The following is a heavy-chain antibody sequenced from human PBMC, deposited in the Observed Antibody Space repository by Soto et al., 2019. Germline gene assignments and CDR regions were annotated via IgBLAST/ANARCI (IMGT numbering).Heavy chain of an antibody. CDR2: INHSGST. J-gene: IGHJ5*02. Sequence: SETLSLTCAVYGGSFSGYYWSWIRQPPGKGLEWIGEINHSGSTNYNPSLKSRVTISVDTSKNQFSLKLSSVTAADTVVYYCAILIAARPGNWFDPWGQGTLVTVSS. CDR3: AILIAARPGNWFDP. V-gene: IGHV4-34*01. CDR1: GGSFSGYY. D-gene: IGHD6-6*01.